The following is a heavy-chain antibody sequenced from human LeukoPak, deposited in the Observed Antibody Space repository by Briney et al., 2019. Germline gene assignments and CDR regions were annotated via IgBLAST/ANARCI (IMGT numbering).Heavy chain of an antibody. CDR3: ATVTRVGDYWS. V-gene: IGHV1-24*01. Sequence: APVKVSCKVSRYTLTELSMHWVRQAPGKGREWMGGFDPEDGETIYAQKFQGRVTMTEDTSTDTAYTELSSLRSEDTAVYYCATVTRVGDYWSWGQGTLVTVSS. J-gene: IGHJ4*02. CDR1: RYTLTELS. CDR2: FDPEDGET. D-gene: IGHD4-17*01.